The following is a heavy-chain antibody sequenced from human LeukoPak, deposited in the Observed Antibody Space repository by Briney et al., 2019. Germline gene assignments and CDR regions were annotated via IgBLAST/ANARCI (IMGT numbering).Heavy chain of an antibody. Sequence: GGPLRLSCAASGFTFSSYAMNWVRQAPGKGLEWVAVMSYDGSNKYYADSVKGRFTISRDNSKNTLYLQMNSLRAEDTAVYYCASIDSTAITDYWGQGTLVTVSS. CDR1: GFTFSSYA. D-gene: IGHD5-18*01. V-gene: IGHV3-30-3*01. CDR3: ASIDSTAITDY. J-gene: IGHJ4*02. CDR2: MSYDGSNK.